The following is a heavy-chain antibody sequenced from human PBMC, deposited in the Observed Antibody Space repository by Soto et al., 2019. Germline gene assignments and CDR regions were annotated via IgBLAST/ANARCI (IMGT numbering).Heavy chain of an antibody. J-gene: IGHJ6*02. CDR1: GGSFSGYY. D-gene: IGHD2-15*01. CDR3: ARGGYCSGGSCQYYYGMDV. Sequence: SETLSLTCAVYGGSFSGYYWSWIRQPPGKGLEWIGEINHSGSTNYNPSLKSRVTISVDTSKSQFSLKLSSVTAADTAVYYCARGGYCSGGSCQYYYGMDVWGQGTTVTVSS. V-gene: IGHV4-34*01. CDR2: INHSGST.